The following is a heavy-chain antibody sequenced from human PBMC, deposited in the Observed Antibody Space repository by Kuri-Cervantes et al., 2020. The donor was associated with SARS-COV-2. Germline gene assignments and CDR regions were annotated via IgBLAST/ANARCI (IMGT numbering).Heavy chain of an antibody. CDR2: IDPSDSYT. D-gene: IGHD3-3*01. V-gene: IGHV5-10-1*01. CDR1: GYSFTNYW. CDR3: ASHGWSASGARYNYYYHMDV. J-gene: IGHJ6*03. Sequence: GESLKISCNGSGYSFTNYWITWVRQMPGKGLEWMGRIDPSDSYTNYSPSFQGHVTITADKSIATAYLQWSSLKASDTAMYYCASHGWSASGARYNYYYHMDVWGKGSTVTVSS.